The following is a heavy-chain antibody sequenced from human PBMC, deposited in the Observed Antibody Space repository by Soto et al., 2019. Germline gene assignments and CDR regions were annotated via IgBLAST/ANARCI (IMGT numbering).Heavy chain of an antibody. J-gene: IGHJ4*02. V-gene: IGHV4-31*03. Sequence: QVQLQESGPGLVKPSQTLSLSCTVSGGSISSGGYYWSWIRQHPGKGLEWIGYIYYSGSTYYNPSLKSRVTISVDTSKNQFSLKLSSVTAADTAVYYCARSSTSANYFDYWGQGTLVTVSS. CDR3: ARSSTSANYFDY. D-gene: IGHD2-2*01. CDR1: GGSISSGGYY. CDR2: IYYSGST.